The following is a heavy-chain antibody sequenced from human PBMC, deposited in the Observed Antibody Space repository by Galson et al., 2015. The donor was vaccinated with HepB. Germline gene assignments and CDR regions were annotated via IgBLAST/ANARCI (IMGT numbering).Heavy chain of an antibody. D-gene: IGHD2-15*01. CDR1: GGTFSSYA. V-gene: IGHV1-69*04. CDR3: ARDLTYCSGGSCYPNWFDP. J-gene: IGHJ5*02. Sequence: SVKVSCKASGGTFSSYAISWVRQAPGQGLEWMGRIIPILGIANYAQKFQGRVTITADKSTSTAYMELSSLRSEDTAVYYCARDLTYCSGGSCYPNWFDPWGQGTLVTVSS. CDR2: IIPILGIA.